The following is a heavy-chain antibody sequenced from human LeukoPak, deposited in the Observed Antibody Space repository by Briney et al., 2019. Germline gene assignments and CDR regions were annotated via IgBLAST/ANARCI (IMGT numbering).Heavy chain of an antibody. CDR3: TRVWSRGSSSWYVSNYYYYYMDV. D-gene: IGHD6-13*01. CDR2: IRSKAYGGTT. V-gene: IGHV3-49*03. CDR1: GFTFGDYA. Sequence: GGSLRLSCTASGFTFGDYAMSWFRQAPGKGLEWVGFIRSKAYGGTTECAASVKGRFTISRDDSKSIAYLQMNSLKTEDTAVYYCTRVWSRGSSSWYVSNYYYYYMDVWGKGTTVTVSS. J-gene: IGHJ6*03.